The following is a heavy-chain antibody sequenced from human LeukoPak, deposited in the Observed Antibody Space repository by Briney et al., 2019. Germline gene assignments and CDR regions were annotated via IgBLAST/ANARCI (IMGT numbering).Heavy chain of an antibody. V-gene: IGHV3-30*02. CDR3: AIDPGGYSNYLDY. J-gene: IGHJ4*02. Sequence: GGSLRLSCAASGFTFSSYGMHWVRQAPGKGLEWAAFIRYDGSNKYYADSVKGRFTISRDNSKNTLYLQMNSLRAEDTAVYYCAIDPGGYSNYLDYWGQGTLITVSS. CDR1: GFTFSSYG. D-gene: IGHD4-11*01. CDR2: IRYDGSNK.